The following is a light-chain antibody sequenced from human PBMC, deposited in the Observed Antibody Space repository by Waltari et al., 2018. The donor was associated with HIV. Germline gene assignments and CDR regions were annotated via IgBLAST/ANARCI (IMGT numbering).Light chain of an antibody. CDR3: QQYNSYSYS. Sequence: DIQMTQSPSTLSASVGDRVTSTCRASQSINSWLAWYQQKPGKVPNLLIYKASSLESGVPSMFSGSGSGTEFTLTISSLQPDDFATYYCQQYNSYSYSFGQGTKLEIK. CDR1: QSINSW. CDR2: KAS. J-gene: IGKJ2*03. V-gene: IGKV1-5*03.